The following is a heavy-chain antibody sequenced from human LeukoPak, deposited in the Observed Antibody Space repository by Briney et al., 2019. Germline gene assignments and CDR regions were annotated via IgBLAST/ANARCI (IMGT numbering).Heavy chain of an antibody. D-gene: IGHD3-16*01. J-gene: IGHJ3*02. CDR1: GDSVSNKNVV. CDR3: TRARDAFTRKSVFDI. Sequence: SQTLSLTCAISGDSVSNKNVVWNWIRQSPSRGLEWLGRTYYRSKWYNDYAASVKSRITISPDTSKNQFSLQLNSVTLEDTAVYYCTRARDAFTRKSVFDIWGQGTMVTVSS. V-gene: IGHV6-1*01. CDR2: TYYRSKWYN.